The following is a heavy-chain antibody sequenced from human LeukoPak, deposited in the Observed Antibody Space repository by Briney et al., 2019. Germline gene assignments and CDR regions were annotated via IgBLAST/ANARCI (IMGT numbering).Heavy chain of an antibody. J-gene: IGHJ4*02. V-gene: IGHV4-38-2*02. CDR2: IYYSGST. Sequence: SETLSLTCTVSGYSISSGYYWGWIRQPPGKGLEWIGYIYYSGSTNYNPSLKSRVTISVDTSKNQFSLKLSSVTAADTAVYYCARTSSGYFYYFDYWDQGTLVTVSS. CDR1: GYSISSGYY. D-gene: IGHD3-22*01. CDR3: ARTSSGYFYYFDY.